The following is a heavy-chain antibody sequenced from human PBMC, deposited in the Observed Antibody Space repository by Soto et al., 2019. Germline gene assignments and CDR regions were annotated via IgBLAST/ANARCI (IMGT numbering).Heavy chain of an antibody. CDR2: IYWDDDK. CDR1: GFSLSTSGVG. D-gene: IGHD5-18*01. CDR3: AHSFYGYNRRDYYYGMDV. J-gene: IGHJ6*02. Sequence: QITLKESGPALVKPTQTLTLTCTFSGFSLSTSGVGVGWIRQPPGKALEWLALIYWDDDKRYSPSLKSRLTITKDXHKXQXALTMTNMDPVDTATYYCAHSFYGYNRRDYYYGMDVWGQGTTVTVSS. V-gene: IGHV2-5*02.